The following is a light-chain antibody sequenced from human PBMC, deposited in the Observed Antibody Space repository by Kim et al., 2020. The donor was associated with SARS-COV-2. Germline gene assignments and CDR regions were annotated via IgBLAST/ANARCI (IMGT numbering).Light chain of an antibody. CDR3: AAWDDSLKFYV. Sequence: QSVLTQPPSASGTPGQWVSISCSGSTSNIGANVVSWYQQLPGTAPKLLIYKNSQRPSGVPDRFSGSKSGTSASLAISGLRSDDEADYYCAAWDDSLKFYVFGSGTKVTVL. V-gene: IGLV1-44*01. CDR1: TSNIGANV. J-gene: IGLJ1*01. CDR2: KNS.